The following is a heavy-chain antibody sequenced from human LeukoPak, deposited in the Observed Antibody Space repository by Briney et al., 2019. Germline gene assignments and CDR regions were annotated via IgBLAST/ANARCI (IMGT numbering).Heavy chain of an antibody. CDR1: GGSISSYY. Sequence: SQTLSLTCTVSGGSISSYYWTWIRQPAGKGLEYLGRIHASGNTYYNPSLNSRVAISIDTSKNQFSLKVSSVAAADTAVYYCARDLGYGYYFYYCLDVWGKGTTVTVSS. V-gene: IGHV4-61*02. CDR2: IHASGNT. CDR3: ARDLGYGYYFYYCLDV. J-gene: IGHJ6*03. D-gene: IGHD5-18*01.